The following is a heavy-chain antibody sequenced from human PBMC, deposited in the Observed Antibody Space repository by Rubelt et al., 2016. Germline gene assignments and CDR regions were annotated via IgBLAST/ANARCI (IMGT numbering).Heavy chain of an antibody. V-gene: IGHV3-7*01. D-gene: IGHD1-7*01. CDR3: ARYLGTTRGAFDI. J-gene: IGHJ3*02. Sequence: DSVKGRFTISRDNAKNSLYLQLNSLRAEDTAEYYCARYLGTTRGAFDIWGQGTMVTVSS.